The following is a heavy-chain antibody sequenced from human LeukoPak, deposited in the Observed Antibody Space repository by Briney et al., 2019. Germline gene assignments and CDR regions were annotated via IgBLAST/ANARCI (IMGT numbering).Heavy chain of an antibody. CDR2: IYTSGST. CDR3: ARENWNYDY. V-gene: IGHV4-61*02. Sequence: SETLSLTCTVSGGSISSGSHYWSWIRQPAGKGLEWIGRIYTSGSTNYNPSLKSRVTISVDTSKNQFSLKLSSVTAADTAVYYCARENWNYDYWGQGTLVTVSS. D-gene: IGHD1-7*01. J-gene: IGHJ4*02. CDR1: GGSISSGSHY.